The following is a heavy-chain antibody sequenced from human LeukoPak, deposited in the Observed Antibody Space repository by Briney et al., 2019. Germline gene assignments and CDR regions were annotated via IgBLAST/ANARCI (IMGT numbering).Heavy chain of an antibody. CDR1: RYSISSGYY. V-gene: IGHV4-38-2*02. CDR3: ARHGRVRGVQYFDY. J-gene: IGHJ4*02. D-gene: IGHD3-10*01. Sequence: SETLSLTCTVSRYSISSGYYWGWIRQPPGKGLEWIGSISHSGSTYYNPSLKSRVTISVDTSKNQFSLKLSSVTAADTAVYYCARHGRVRGVQYFDYWGQGTLVTVSS. CDR2: ISHSGST.